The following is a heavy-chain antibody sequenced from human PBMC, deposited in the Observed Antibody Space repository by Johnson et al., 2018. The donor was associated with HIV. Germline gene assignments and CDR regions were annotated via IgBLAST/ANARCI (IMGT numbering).Heavy chain of an antibody. D-gene: IGHD2/OR15-2a*01. J-gene: IGHJ3*02. CDR3: AKDRGTTRAFDI. V-gene: IGHV3-30*07. Sequence: SSDGSNNYYADSVKGRFTISRDNSKNTLYLQMNSLRAEDTAVYYCAKDRGTTRAFDIWGQGTMVTVSS. CDR2: SSDGSNN.